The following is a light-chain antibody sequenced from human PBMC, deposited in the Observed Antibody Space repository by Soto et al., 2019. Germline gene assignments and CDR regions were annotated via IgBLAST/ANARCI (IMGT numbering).Light chain of an antibody. CDR1: QSVASTS. CDR2: SVS. CDR3: QQYGSSLPIT. Sequence: IVLTQSPGTLSLSPGERATLSCRAGQSVASTSLAWYKHQPGPAPRLLIFSVSTRATGVPDRFSGSWSGTDFALTISSVEPEDIAVYYCQQYGSSLPITFGQGTRLEIK. V-gene: IGKV3-20*01. J-gene: IGKJ5*01.